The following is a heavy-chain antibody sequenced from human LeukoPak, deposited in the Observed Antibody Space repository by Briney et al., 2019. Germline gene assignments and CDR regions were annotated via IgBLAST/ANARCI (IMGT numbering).Heavy chain of an antibody. D-gene: IGHD3-22*01. CDR2: ISGSGGST. J-gene: IGHJ4*02. Sequence: PGGSLRLSCAASGFTFSSYAMSWVRQAPGKGLEWVSAISGSGGSTYYAESVKGRFTISRDNSKNTLYLQMNSLRAEDTAIYYCAKSTSYYYDSSDPYYFDYWGQGTLVTVSS. V-gene: IGHV3-23*01. CDR1: GFTFSSYA. CDR3: AKSTSYYYDSSDPYYFDY.